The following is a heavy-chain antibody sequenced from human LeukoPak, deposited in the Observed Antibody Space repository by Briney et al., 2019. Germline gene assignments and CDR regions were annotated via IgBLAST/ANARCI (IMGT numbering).Heavy chain of an antibody. V-gene: IGHV1-69*04. CDR3: ATSVGATKVDY. CDR2: IIPILGIA. Sequence: VASVKVSCKASGGTFSSYAISWVRQAPGQGLEWMGRIIPILGIANYAQKFQGRVTITADKSTSTAYMELSSLRSEDTAVYYCATSVGATKVDYRGQGTLVTVSS. D-gene: IGHD1-26*01. CDR1: GGTFSSYA. J-gene: IGHJ4*02.